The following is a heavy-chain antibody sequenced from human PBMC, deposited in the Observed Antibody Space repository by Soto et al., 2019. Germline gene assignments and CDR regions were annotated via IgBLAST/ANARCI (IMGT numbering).Heavy chain of an antibody. Sequence: PGGSLRLSCAASGFTFSSYSMNWVRQAPGKGLEWVSSISSSSSYIYYADSVKGRFTISRDNAKNSLYLQMNSLRAEDTAVYYCARDRWELFDAFDIWGQGTMVTVSS. CDR1: GFTFSSYS. J-gene: IGHJ3*02. V-gene: IGHV3-21*01. CDR3: ARDRWELFDAFDI. D-gene: IGHD1-26*01. CDR2: ISSSSSYI.